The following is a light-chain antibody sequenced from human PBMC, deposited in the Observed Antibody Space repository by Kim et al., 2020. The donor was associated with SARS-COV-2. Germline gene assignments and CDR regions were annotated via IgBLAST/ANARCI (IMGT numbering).Light chain of an antibody. CDR3: QVWDSSSDNRV. J-gene: IGLJ3*02. CDR2: YDS. CDR1: NIGSKS. Sequence: SYELTQPPSVSVAPGKTARITCGGNNIGSKSEHWYQQKPGQAPVLVIYYDSDRPSGIPERFSGSNSGNTATLTISRVEAVDEADYYCQVWDSSSDNRVFGGGTQLTVL. V-gene: IGLV3-21*04.